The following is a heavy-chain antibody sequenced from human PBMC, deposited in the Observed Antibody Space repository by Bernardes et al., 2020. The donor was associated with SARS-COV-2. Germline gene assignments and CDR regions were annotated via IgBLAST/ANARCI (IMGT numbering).Heavy chain of an antibody. CDR3: AREVLRYFDWLPTGHDY. V-gene: IGHV3-7*01. CDR2: IKQDGSEK. Sequence: GSLRLSCAASGFTFSSYWMSWVRQAPGKGLEWVANIKQDGSEKYYVDSVKGRFTISRDNAKNSLYLQMNSLRAEDTAVYYCAREVLRYFDWLPTGHDYWGQGTLVTVSS. J-gene: IGHJ4*02. D-gene: IGHD3-9*01. CDR1: GFTFSSYW.